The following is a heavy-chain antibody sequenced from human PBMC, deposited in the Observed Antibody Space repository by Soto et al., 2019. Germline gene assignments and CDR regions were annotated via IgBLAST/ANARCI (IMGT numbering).Heavy chain of an antibody. Sequence: SETLSLTCTVSGGTISSYYWSWIRQPPGKGLEWIGYIYYSGSTNYNPSLKSRVTISVDTSKNQFSLKLSSVTAADTAVYYCARVRRYYGSGSYYKREYYYYGMDVWGQGTTVT. V-gene: IGHV4-59*01. D-gene: IGHD3-10*01. CDR1: GGTISSYY. CDR2: IYYSGST. J-gene: IGHJ6*02. CDR3: ARVRRYYGSGSYYKREYYYYGMDV.